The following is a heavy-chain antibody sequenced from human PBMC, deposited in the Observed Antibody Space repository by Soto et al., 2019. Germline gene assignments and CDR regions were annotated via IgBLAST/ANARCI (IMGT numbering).Heavy chain of an antibody. J-gene: IGHJ5*02. D-gene: IGHD7-27*01. Sequence: SETLSLTCSVSGDSISNLDYFWAWSRQPPGQALEYIGDIDKSATTYYNPSFESRVAISVDTSKSQFYLNVTSVTAADTAVYFCARGRYCLTGRCFPNWFDAWGQGALVTVSS. V-gene: IGHV4-30-4*01. CDR3: ARGRYCLTGRCFPNWFDA. CDR1: GDSISNLDYF. CDR2: IDKSATT.